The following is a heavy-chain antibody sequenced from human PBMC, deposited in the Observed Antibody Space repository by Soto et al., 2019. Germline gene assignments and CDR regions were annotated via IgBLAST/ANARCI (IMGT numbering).Heavy chain of an antibody. D-gene: IGHD6-13*01. Sequence: SVKVSCKASGGTFSSYAISWVRQAPGQGLEWMGGIIPIFGTANYAQKFQGRVTITADESTSTAYMELSSLRSGDTAVYYCARVGPTTGYSSSWYLLPFDYWGQGTQVTVSS. V-gene: IGHV1-69*13. CDR1: GGTFSSYA. CDR2: IIPIFGTA. CDR3: ARVGPTTGYSSSWYLLPFDY. J-gene: IGHJ4*02.